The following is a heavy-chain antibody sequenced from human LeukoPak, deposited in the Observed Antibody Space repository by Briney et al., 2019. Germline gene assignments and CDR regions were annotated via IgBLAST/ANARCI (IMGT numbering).Heavy chain of an antibody. CDR1: GFIFSSYS. Sequence: GGSLRLSCAASGFIFSSYSMNWVRQAPGKGLEWVSSISSSSSYIYYADSVKGRFTISRDNAKNSLYLQMNSLRAEDTAVYYCARGLRRDYKVARSYYYYMDVWGKGTTVTVSS. V-gene: IGHV3-21*04. J-gene: IGHJ6*03. CDR2: ISSSSSYI. D-gene: IGHD4-11*01. CDR3: ARGLRRDYKVARSYYYYMDV.